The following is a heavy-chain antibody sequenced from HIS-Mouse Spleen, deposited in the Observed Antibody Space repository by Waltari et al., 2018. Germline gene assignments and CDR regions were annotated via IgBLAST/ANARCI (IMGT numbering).Heavy chain of an antibody. D-gene: IGHD6-13*01. CDR1: GGSIRSISYY. V-gene: IGHV4-39*07. Sequence: QLQLQESGPGLVKPSQTLSLTCTVSGGSIRSISYYLGLLRPPPGKGLEWIGSIYYSGSTYYNPSLKSRVTISVDTSKNQFSLKLSSVTAADTAVYYCAREIPYSSSWYDWYFDLWGRGTLVTVSS. J-gene: IGHJ2*01. CDR2: IYYSGST. CDR3: AREIPYSSSWYDWYFDL.